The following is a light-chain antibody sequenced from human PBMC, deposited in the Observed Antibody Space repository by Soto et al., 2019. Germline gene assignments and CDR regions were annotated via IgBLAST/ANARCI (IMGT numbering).Light chain of an antibody. CDR3: QQYDDYSPYT. Sequence: IQMTQSPSTLSPSVGDRLIITCRASESIHNWLAWYQQKPGEAPQLLIYDASTLQSGVPSRFSGSGSGTESTLTISSLQPDDFATYDCQQYDDYSPYTFGQGTKLEIK. CDR1: ESIHNW. CDR2: DAS. V-gene: IGKV1-5*01. J-gene: IGKJ2*01.